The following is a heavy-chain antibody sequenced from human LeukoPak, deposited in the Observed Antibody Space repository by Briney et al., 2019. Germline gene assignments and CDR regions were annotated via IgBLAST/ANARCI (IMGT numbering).Heavy chain of an antibody. CDR2: ISYDGSNK. CDR3: AKAPYYDFWSGYLDYFDY. J-gene: IGHJ4*02. D-gene: IGHD3-3*01. Sequence: GGSLRLSCAASGFTFSSSDMHWVRQAPGKGLEWVAVISYDGSNKYYADSVKGRFTISRDNSKNTLYLQMNSLRAEDTAVYYCAKAPYYDFWSGYLDYFDYWGQGTLVTVSS. CDR1: GFTFSSSD. V-gene: IGHV3-30*18.